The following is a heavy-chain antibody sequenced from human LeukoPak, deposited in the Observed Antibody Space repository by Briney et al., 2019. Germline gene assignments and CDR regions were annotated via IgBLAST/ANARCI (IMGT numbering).Heavy chain of an antibody. CDR2: ISYDGIYK. CDR3: AKDLAQYISLSDFDY. D-gene: IGHD6-6*01. CDR1: GFTFSDYG. J-gene: IGHJ4*02. Sequence: PGGSLRLSCAASGFTFSDYGIHWVRQAPGKGLEWVAFISYDGIYKYYADSVKGRFTISRDNSQNTLYLQMNSLRADDTAVYYCAKDLAQYISLSDFDYWGQGTLVTVSS. V-gene: IGHV3-30*18.